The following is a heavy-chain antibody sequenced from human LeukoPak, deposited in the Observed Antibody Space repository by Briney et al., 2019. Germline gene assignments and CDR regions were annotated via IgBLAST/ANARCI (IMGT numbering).Heavy chain of an antibody. CDR3: ASAVSSGWSYFDY. V-gene: IGHV3-33*01. CDR1: GFTFSSCG. D-gene: IGHD6-19*01. J-gene: IGHJ4*02. CDR2: IWYDGSNK. Sequence: GGSLRLSCAASGFTFSSCGMHWVRQAPGKGLEWVAVIWYDGSNKYYADSVKGRFTISRDNSKNTLYLQMNSLRAEDTAVYYCASAVSSGWSYFDYWGQGTLVTVSS.